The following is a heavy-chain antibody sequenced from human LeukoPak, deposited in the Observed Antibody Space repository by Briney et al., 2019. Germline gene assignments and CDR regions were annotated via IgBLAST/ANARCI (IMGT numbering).Heavy chain of an antibody. J-gene: IGHJ4*02. CDR3: ARGTAAPDY. CDR2: ISGGGGST. Sequence: PGGSLRLSCAASGFTFSSYAMSWVRQAPGKGLEWVSTISGGGGSTYYADSVKGRFTISRDNSKNTLYLQMNSLRAEHTAVYYCARGTAAPDYWGQGTLVTVSS. CDR1: GFTFSSYA. V-gene: IGHV3-23*01. D-gene: IGHD6-13*01.